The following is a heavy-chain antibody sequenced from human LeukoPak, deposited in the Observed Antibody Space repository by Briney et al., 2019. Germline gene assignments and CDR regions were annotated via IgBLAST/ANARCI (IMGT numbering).Heavy chain of an antibody. Sequence: LAGGSLRLSCAASGFTFSSYGMHWVRQAPGKGLEWVAFIRYDGSNKYYADSVKGRFTISRDNAKNTLYLQMNSLRAEDTAVYYCARDGTYDSSIDYWGQGTLVTVSS. CDR3: ARDGTYDSSIDY. V-gene: IGHV3-30*02. J-gene: IGHJ4*02. CDR2: IRYDGSNK. D-gene: IGHD3-22*01. CDR1: GFTFSSYG.